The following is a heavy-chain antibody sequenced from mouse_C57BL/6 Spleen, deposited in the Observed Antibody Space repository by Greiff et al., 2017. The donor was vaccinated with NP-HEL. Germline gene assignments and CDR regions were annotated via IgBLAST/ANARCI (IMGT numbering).Heavy chain of an antibody. CDR3: ARGNYGYLYAMDY. D-gene: IGHD2-2*01. CDR1: GFTFSSYT. CDR2: ISGGGGNT. Sequence: EVQRVESGGGLVKPGGSLKLSCAASGFTFSSYTMSWVRQTPEKRLEWVATISGGGGNTYYPDSVKGRFTISRDHAKNTLYLQMSSLRSEDTALYYCARGNYGYLYAMDYWGQGTSVTVSS. V-gene: IGHV5-9*01. J-gene: IGHJ4*01.